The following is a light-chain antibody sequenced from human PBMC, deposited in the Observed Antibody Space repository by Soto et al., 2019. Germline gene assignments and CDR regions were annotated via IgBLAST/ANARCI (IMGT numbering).Light chain of an antibody. CDR3: QQLSNWHPLT. CDR1: QSVSSY. J-gene: IGKJ4*01. Sequence: EIVLTQSPATLSLSPGERATLSCRASQSVSSYLAWYQQKPGQAPRLLIYDASNRATGIPARFSGSGSGTDFTLTISSLEPEDFAVYYCQQLSNWHPLTFVGGTKVEIK. CDR2: DAS. V-gene: IGKV3-11*01.